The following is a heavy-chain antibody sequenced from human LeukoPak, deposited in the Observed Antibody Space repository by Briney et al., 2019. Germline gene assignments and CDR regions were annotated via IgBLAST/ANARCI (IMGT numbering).Heavy chain of an antibody. Sequence: PSETLSLTCTVSGGSISSYYWSWIRQPPGKGLEWIGYIYYSGSTNYNPSLKSRVTISVDTSKNQFSLKLSSVTAADTAVYYCARKSIAVAEGDYWGQGTLVTVSS. J-gene: IGHJ4*02. V-gene: IGHV4-59*08. D-gene: IGHD6-19*01. CDR2: IYYSGST. CDR1: GGSISSYY. CDR3: ARKSIAVAEGDY.